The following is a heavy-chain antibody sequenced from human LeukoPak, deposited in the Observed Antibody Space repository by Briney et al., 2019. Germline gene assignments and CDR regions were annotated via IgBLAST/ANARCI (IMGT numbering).Heavy chain of an antibody. J-gene: IGHJ5*02. V-gene: IGHV3-66*02. CDR1: GISVSNNY. Sequence: GGSLRLSCGASGISVSNNYMSWVRQAPGKGLEWVAAIYDRGHTDYAVSVRGRFTISRDTSKNTLYLQMNNLRADDTAEYYCARARCDTCGYGSWGQGTLVTVSS. D-gene: IGHD3-22*01. CDR3: ARARCDTCGYGS. CDR2: IYDRGHT.